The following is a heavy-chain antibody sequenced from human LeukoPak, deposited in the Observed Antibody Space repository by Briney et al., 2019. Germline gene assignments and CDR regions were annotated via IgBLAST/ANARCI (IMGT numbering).Heavy chain of an antibody. CDR2: IYPGDSDT. D-gene: IGHD2-15*01. CDR3: ARGLVVAGARSAFDY. Sequence: GESLKISCKGSGYSFTNYWIGWVRQMPGKGLEWMGIIYPGDSDTRYSPSFQGQVTISADKSISTAYLQWSSLKASDTAMYHCARGLVVAGARSAFDYWGQGTLVTVSS. CDR1: GYSFTNYW. V-gene: IGHV5-51*01. J-gene: IGHJ4*02.